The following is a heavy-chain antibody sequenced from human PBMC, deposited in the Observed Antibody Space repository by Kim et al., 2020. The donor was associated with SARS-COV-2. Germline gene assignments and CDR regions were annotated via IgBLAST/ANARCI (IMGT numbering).Heavy chain of an antibody. CDR2: IWYDGSNK. J-gene: IGHJ4*02. V-gene: IGHV3-33*01. Sequence: GGSLRLSCAASGFTFSSYGMHWVRQAPGKGLEWVAVIWYDGSNKYYADSVKGRFTISRDNSKNTLYLQMNSLRAEDTAVYYCARDLGDSTLIFWGQGTLVTVSS. CDR1: GFTFSSYG. D-gene: IGHD3-3*01. CDR3: ARDLGDSTLIF.